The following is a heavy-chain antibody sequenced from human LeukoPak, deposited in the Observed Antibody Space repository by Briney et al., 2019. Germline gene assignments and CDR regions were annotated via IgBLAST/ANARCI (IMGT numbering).Heavy chain of an antibody. CDR2: ISYSGST. D-gene: IGHD1-26*01. CDR3: ARWVGNRDWFDP. Sequence: PSETLSLTCTVSGGSISSGSYLWGCIRQSPGKGLEWIGSISYSGSTYYNPSLKTRVTVSVDTSKNQFSLKVTSVTAADTAVYYCARWVGNRDWFDPWGQGTLVTVSS. V-gene: IGHV4-39*07. J-gene: IGHJ5*02. CDR1: GGSISSGSYL.